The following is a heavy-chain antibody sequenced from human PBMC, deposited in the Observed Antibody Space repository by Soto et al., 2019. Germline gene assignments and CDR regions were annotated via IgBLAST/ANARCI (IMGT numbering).Heavy chain of an antibody. V-gene: IGHV4-59*01. CDR1: GGSISTYY. CDR2: IFFPGST. Sequence: SETLSLTCSVSGGSISTYYWTWVRQPPGEGLEWIGYIFFPGSTNYNPSLKRRVTMSLDTSKEQFSLKLTSVTAADTAVYYCARGHQGPFAVVIPHFDFWGRGTPVAVSS. CDR3: ARGHQGPFAVVIPHFDF. J-gene: IGHJ4*02. D-gene: IGHD3-3*01.